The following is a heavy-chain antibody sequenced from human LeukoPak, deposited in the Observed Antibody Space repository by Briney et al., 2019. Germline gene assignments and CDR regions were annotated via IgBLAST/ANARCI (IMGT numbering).Heavy chain of an antibody. D-gene: IGHD6-19*01. CDR2: ISSSSYI. J-gene: IGHJ4*02. V-gene: IGHV3-21*01. CDR1: GFTFSSYS. Sequence: GGSLRLSCAASGFTFSSYSMNWVRQAPGKGLEWVSSISSSSYIYYADSVKGRFTISRDNAKNSLYLQMNSLRAEDTAVYYCARIAVAGLVLEYWGQGTLVTVSS. CDR3: ARIAVAGLVLEY.